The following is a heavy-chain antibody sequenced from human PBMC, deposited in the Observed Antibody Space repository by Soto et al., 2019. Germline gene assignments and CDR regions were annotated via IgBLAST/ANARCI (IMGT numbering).Heavy chain of an antibody. CDR1: GFSFSTYS. Sequence: PGGSLRLSCAASGFSFSTYSMNWVRQAPGKGLEWVSYISSASGTIYYADSVKGRFTISRDNAKNSLFLQMNSLRDEDTAVYYCARGYLHYFDHWGQGNLVNVSS. D-gene: IGHD2-15*01. J-gene: IGHJ4*02. CDR2: ISSASGTI. V-gene: IGHV3-48*02. CDR3: ARGYLHYFDH.